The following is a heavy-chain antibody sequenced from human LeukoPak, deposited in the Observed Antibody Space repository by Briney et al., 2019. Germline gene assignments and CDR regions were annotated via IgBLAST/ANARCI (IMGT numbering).Heavy chain of an antibody. V-gene: IGHV3-7*03. CDR3: ATTQTFDY. Sequence: GALKPSFIALGFPFSKYWMSWGRPAPGKGLEWVANIKQNGSEKYYVDSVKGRFSISRDNAKSSLDLQMNNLRAEDTAVYYCATTQTFDYWGQGTLVTVSS. CDR1: GFPFSKYW. CDR2: IKQNGSEK. J-gene: IGHJ4*02. D-gene: IGHD2-15*01.